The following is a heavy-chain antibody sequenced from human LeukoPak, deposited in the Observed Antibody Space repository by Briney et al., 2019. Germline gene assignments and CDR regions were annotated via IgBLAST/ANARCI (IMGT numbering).Heavy chain of an antibody. CDR2: ISGSGGST. Sequence: GGSLRLSCAASGFTFSSYAMSWVRQAPGKGLEWVSAISGSGGSTYYADSVKGRITISRDNSKNTLYLQLNSLRAECATVHYCGKDGSASCDYWGPRTLVTVSS. V-gene: IGHV3-23*01. J-gene: IGHJ4*02. D-gene: IGHD2-21*01. CDR3: GKDGSASCDY. CDR1: GFTFSSYA.